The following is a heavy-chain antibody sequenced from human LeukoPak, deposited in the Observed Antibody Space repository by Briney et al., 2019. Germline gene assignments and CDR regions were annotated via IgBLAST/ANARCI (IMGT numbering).Heavy chain of an antibody. V-gene: IGHV3-23*01. Sequence: GGSLRLSCAASGFTFSSYAMSWVRQAPGKGLEWVSAISGSGGSTYCADSVKGRFTISRDNSKNTLYLQVNSLRAEDTAVYYCAKGSIQLWLFRPYYFDYWGQGTLVTVSS. D-gene: IGHD5-18*01. J-gene: IGHJ4*02. CDR1: GFTFSSYA. CDR2: ISGSGGST. CDR3: AKGSIQLWLFRPYYFDY.